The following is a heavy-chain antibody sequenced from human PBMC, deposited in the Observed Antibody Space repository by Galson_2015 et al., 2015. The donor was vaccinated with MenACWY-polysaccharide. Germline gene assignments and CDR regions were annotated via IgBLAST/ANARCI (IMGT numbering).Heavy chain of an antibody. V-gene: IGHV4-39*01. J-gene: IGHJ4*02. CDR1: GDSISTRNYY. CDR2: IYYSGST. CDR3: ARLNTSPSFDY. Sequence: ETLSLTCTVSGDSISTRNYYWAWIRQSPGKGLEWIGTIYYSGSTYYNPSLRSRVTVIVDTSKNQFSLKLSSVTAADTAVYYCARLNTSPSFDYWGQGTLVTVSS. D-gene: IGHD3-16*01.